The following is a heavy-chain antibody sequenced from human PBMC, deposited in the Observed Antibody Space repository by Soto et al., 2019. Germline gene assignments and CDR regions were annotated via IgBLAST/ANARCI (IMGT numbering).Heavy chain of an antibody. V-gene: IGHV1-8*02. D-gene: IGHD4-17*01. CDR1: GGTFSSYT. CDR2: MNPNNGNT. CDR3: ARGFRGEANAYYLDY. Sequence: ASVKVSCKASGGTFSSYTISWVRQATGQGLEWMGWMNPNNGNTGYAQKFQGRVTMTRNTSISTAYMELSSLRSEDTAVYYCARGFRGEANAYYLDYWGQGTQVTVSS. J-gene: IGHJ4*02.